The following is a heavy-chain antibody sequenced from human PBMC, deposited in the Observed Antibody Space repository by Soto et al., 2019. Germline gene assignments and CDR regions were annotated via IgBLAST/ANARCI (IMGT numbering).Heavy chain of an antibody. CDR1: GGSISSGGYY. CDR3: ARDAKWLLPPTDYGMDV. CDR2: IYYSGST. V-gene: IGHV4-31*03. D-gene: IGHD3-22*01. J-gene: IGHJ6*02. Sequence: SETLSLTCTVSGGSISSGGYYWSWIRQHPGKGLEWIGYIYYSGSTYYNPSLKSRVTISVDTSKNQFSLKLSSVTAADTAVYYCARDAKWLLPPTDYGMDVWGQGTTVTVSS.